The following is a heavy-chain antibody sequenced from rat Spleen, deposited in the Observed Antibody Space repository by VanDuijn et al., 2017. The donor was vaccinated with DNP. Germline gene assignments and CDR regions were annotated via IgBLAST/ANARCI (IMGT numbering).Heavy chain of an antibody. D-gene: IGHD1-10*01. J-gene: IGHJ2*01. Sequence: QVQLKESGPGLVQPSQTLSLTCTVSGLSLNDNSVSWIRQPPGKGLEWMGVIWTGGSTAYNSLLKSRLSISRDISKTHVFLRMNSLQTEDTAIYFCTREREPNNNPFYFDCWGQGVMVTVSS. CDR1: GLSLNDNS. CDR3: TREREPNNNPFYFDC. V-gene: IGHV2-47*01. CDR2: IWTGGST.